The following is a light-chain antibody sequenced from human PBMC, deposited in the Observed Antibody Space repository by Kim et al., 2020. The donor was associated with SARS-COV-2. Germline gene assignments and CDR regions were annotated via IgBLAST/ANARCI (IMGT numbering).Light chain of an antibody. Sequence: SPAAQAALSSRARQSVGSYFAWYQQKPDQAPRLLLYDTSKSATAIPARFCGGGSATAFTLTISSLQHDDFAVYYCQQRSNWPPLTFGGGTKVDIK. CDR3: QQRSNWPPLT. CDR1: QSVGSY. V-gene: IGKV3-11*01. J-gene: IGKJ4*01. CDR2: DTS.